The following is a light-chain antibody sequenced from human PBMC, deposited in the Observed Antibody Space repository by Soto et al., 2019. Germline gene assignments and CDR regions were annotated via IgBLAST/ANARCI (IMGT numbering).Light chain of an antibody. V-gene: IGKV1-5*03. CDR3: QQSRA. CDR2: KAS. J-gene: IGKJ1*01. CDR1: QSIGTW. Sequence: DIQMIQSPSTLSASIGDRVTITCRASQSIGTWLAGYQQKTGKAPRLLIYKASSLQSGVPSRFSGSAAGTELTLDGSSLQPDDFATYYCQQSRAFGQGTKVEIK.